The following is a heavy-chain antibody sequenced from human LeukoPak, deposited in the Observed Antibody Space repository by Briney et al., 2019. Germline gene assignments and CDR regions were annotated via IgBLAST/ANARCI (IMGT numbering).Heavy chain of an antibody. Sequence: PSETLSLTCTVSGGSISSSNYYWGWIRQPPGKGLEWIGSIYYSGSTYYNPSLKSRVTISVDTSKNQFSLKLSSVTAADTAVYYCASQYYYGSGSYYYKYWGQGTLVTVSS. CDR3: ASQYYYGSGSYYYKY. CDR1: GGSISSSNYY. V-gene: IGHV4-39*07. D-gene: IGHD3-10*01. J-gene: IGHJ4*02. CDR2: IYYSGST.